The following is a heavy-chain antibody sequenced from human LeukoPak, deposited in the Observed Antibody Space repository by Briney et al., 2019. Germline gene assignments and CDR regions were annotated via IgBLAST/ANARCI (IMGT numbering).Heavy chain of an antibody. CDR3: ARSRMIVGAAIFDY. Sequence: QAGGSLRLSCTASGFTLSTYSMNWVRQAPGKGLEWVSYIGYRSSPIHYADSVKGRFTISRDNAKNSLYLQMNSLRAEDTAVYYCARSRMIVGAAIFDYWGQGTLVTVSS. J-gene: IGHJ4*02. D-gene: IGHD1-26*01. CDR1: GFTLSTYS. V-gene: IGHV3-48*04. CDR2: IGYRSSPI.